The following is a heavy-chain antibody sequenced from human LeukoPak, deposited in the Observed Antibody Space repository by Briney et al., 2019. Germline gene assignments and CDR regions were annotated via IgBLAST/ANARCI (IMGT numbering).Heavy chain of an antibody. Sequence: SETLSLTCTVSGGSISSGDYYWSWIRQPPGKGLEWIGYIYYSGSTNYNPSLKSRVTISVDTSKNQFSLKLSSVTAADTAVYYCATIVDTAMVFDYWGQGTLVTVSS. V-gene: IGHV4-61*08. CDR2: IYYSGST. J-gene: IGHJ4*02. CDR3: ATIVDTAMVFDY. CDR1: GGSISSGDYY. D-gene: IGHD5-18*01.